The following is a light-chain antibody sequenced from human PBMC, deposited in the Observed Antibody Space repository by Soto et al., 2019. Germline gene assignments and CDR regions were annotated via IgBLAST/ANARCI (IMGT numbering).Light chain of an antibody. CDR1: SANIGSNI. CDR3: AAWDDSLSGRV. Sequence: QLVLTQPPSASGTPGQRVTISCSGSSANIGSNIVNWYQQLPGTAPKLLIYSNNLRPSGVPDRFSGSKSGTSASLAISGLQSEDEADYYCAAWDDSLSGRVFGGGTKLTVL. V-gene: IGLV1-44*01. J-gene: IGLJ3*02. CDR2: SNN.